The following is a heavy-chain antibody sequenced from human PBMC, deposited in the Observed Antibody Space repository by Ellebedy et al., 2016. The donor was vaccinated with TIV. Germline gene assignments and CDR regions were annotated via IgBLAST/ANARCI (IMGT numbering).Heavy chain of an antibody. V-gene: IGHV3-23*01. CDR3: AKDRGMGGGSCFEY. D-gene: IGHD2-15*01. CDR2: ISGSGGNT. CDR1: GFIFSKYA. J-gene: IGHJ4*02. Sequence: GESLKISYAPSGFIFSKYAMSWVRQAPGKGLEWVSAISGSGGNTYYADSVKGRFTISRDNSKNTLYLQMNSLRGEDTAVYYCAKDRGMGGGSCFEYWGQGTLVTVSS.